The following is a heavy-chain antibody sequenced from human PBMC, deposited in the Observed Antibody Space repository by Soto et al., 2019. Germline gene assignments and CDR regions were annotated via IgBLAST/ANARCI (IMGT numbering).Heavy chain of an antibody. D-gene: IGHD6-19*01. CDR1: GFTFISYG. J-gene: IGHJ4*02. CDR3: ACSRPSSGSFDY. Sequence: PGGSLRLSCAASGFTFISYGMHWVLQAPGKGLEWVSVIWYDGSNKYYADSVKGRFTISRDNSKNTLYLQMNSLRAEDTAVYYCACSRPSSGSFDYWGQGALVTVSS. CDR2: IWYDGSNK. V-gene: IGHV3-33*01.